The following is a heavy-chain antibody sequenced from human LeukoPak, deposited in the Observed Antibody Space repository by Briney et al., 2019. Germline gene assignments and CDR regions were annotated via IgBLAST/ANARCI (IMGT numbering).Heavy chain of an antibody. J-gene: IGHJ4*02. Sequence: SQTLSLTCAISGDSVSINSAAWNWIRQSPSRGLEWLGRKYYRSNFYNDYAVYVNSRITHNPNTSKHQFSLQLNSVTPEDTAVYYCAIGGSSWYDYWGQGTLVSFAS. CDR1: GDSVSINSAA. V-gene: IGHV6-1*01. D-gene: IGHD6-13*01. CDR2: KYYRSNFYN. CDR3: AIGGSSWYDY.